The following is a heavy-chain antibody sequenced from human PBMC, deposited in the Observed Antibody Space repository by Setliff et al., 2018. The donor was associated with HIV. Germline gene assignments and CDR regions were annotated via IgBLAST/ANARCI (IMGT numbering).Heavy chain of an antibody. V-gene: IGHV1-2*02. D-gene: IGHD1-26*01. Sequence: ASVMVSCKASGYIFTDYYIHWVRQAPAQGLEWMGWINPNSGATNYAQKFQGRVTMTRATSISTAYMDLSRLRSDDTAVYYCARDRIEGATDAFDIWGQGTVVTVSS. J-gene: IGHJ3*02. CDR2: INPNSGAT. CDR1: GYIFTDYY. CDR3: ARDRIEGATDAFDI.